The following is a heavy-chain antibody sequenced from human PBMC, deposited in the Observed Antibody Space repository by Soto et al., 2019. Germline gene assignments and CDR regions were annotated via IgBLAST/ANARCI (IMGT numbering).Heavy chain of an antibody. CDR2: ISCRVGST. D-gene: IGHD3-3*01. Sequence: CVRKEPGTGLRWVSAISCRVGSTYYADSVKGRFTISRDNSENTLYLKMNSLRAEDTAVYDCAKYQLFFFFQAEDGIRDL. J-gene: IGHJ2*01. V-gene: IGHV3-23*01. CDR3: AKYQLFFFFQAEDGIRDL.